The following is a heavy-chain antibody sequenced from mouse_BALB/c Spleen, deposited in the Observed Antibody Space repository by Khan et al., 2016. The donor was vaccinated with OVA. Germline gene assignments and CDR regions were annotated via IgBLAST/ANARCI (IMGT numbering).Heavy chain of an antibody. Sequence: QIQLVQSGPELKKPGETVKISCKASGYTSTNYGMNWVKQAPGKGLKWMGWINTSTGEPTYVDDFKGRFAFSLETSAHTAYLQINNLKNEDTATYFLARKNYSYDRYFDVGGAGTTVTVSS. V-gene: IGHV9-3-1*01. D-gene: IGHD2-12*01. CDR2: INTSTGEP. J-gene: IGHJ1*01. CDR3: ARKNYSYDRYFDV. CDR1: GYTSTNYG.